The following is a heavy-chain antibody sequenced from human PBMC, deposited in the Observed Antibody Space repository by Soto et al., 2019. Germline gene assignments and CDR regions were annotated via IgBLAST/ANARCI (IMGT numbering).Heavy chain of an antibody. D-gene: IGHD3-22*01. J-gene: IGHJ3*02. CDR2: IIPIFGTA. CDR1: GGTFSSYA. CDR3: AREGDYYDDRGAFDI. V-gene: IGHV1-69*12. Sequence: QVQLVQSGAEVKKPGSSVKVSCKASGGTFSSYAISWVRQAPGQGLEWMGGIIPIFGTANYAQKFQGRVTITADESTSTAYMELSSLRSEDAAVYHCAREGDYYDDRGAFDIWGQGTMVTVSS.